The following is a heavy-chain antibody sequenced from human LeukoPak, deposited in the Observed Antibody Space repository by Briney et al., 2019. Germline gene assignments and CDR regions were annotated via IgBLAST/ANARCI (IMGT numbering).Heavy chain of an antibody. CDR1: GGSISSYY. V-gene: IGHV3-48*03. J-gene: IGHJ4*02. CDR3: ARSMITFGGVIVPFDY. D-gene: IGHD3-16*02. CDR2: ISSSGSTI. Sequence: LSLTCTVSGGSISSYYWNWLRQPPGKGLEWVSYISSSGSTIYYADSVKGRFTISRDNAKNSLYLQMNSLRAEDTAVYYCARSMITFGGVIVPFDYWGQGTLVTVSS.